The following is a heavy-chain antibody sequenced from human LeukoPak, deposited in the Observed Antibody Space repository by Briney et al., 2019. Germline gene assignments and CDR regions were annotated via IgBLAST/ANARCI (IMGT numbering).Heavy chain of an antibody. Sequence: GGSLRLSCEASGFTFSSYEMNWVRQAPGKGLEWVSYMDSSGRTIYYADSVKGRFNISRDNAKNSLYLQVNSLRAGDTVVYYCARDAGRRSGLMDVWGQGTTVTVSS. V-gene: IGHV3-48*03. CDR3: ARDAGRRSGLMDV. D-gene: IGHD3-10*01. CDR2: MDSSGRTI. CDR1: GFTFSSYE. J-gene: IGHJ6*02.